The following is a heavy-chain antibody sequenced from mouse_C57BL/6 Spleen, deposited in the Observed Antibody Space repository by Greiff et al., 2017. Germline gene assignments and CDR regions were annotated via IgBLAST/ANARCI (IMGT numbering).Heavy chain of an antibody. J-gene: IGHJ2*01. CDR3: ARYCNGSSED. Sequence: QVQLQQPGAELVMPGASVKLSCKASGYTFTSYWMPWVKQRPGQGLEWIGEIDPSDSYTNYNQKFKGKSTLTVDKTSSTAYMQLSSLASADSAVYESARYCNGSSEDWGKGTTLTVSS. CDR1: GYTFTSYW. CDR2: IDPSDSYT. D-gene: IGHD1-1*01. V-gene: IGHV1-69*01.